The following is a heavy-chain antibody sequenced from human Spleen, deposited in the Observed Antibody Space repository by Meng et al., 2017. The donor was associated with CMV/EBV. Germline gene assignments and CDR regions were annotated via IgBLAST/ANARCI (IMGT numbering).Heavy chain of an antibody. Sequence: SGYTFTSYDINWVRQATGQGLEWMGWMNPNSGNTGYAQKFQGRVTITRNTSISTAYMELSSLRSEDTAVYYCARALYSSGWDPFDYWGQGTLVTVSS. CDR2: MNPNSGNT. J-gene: IGHJ4*02. CDR1: GYTFTSYD. V-gene: IGHV1-8*03. CDR3: ARALYSSGWDPFDY. D-gene: IGHD6-19*01.